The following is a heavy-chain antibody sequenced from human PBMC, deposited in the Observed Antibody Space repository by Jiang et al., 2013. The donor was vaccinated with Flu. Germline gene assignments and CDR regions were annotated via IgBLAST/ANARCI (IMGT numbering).Heavy chain of an antibody. CDR3: AKVRYCSGGSCYGYFDY. V-gene: IGHV3-30*02. Sequence: LVEVWGRRGPAWGVPETLLCSGTGFTFSSYGMHWVRQAPGKGLEWVAFIRYDGSNKYYADSVKGRFTISRDNSKNTLYLQMNSLRAEDTAVYYCAKVRYCSGGSCYGYFDYWGQGTLVTVSS. D-gene: IGHD2-15*01. CDR2: IRYDGSNK. J-gene: IGHJ4*02. CDR1: GFTFSSYG.